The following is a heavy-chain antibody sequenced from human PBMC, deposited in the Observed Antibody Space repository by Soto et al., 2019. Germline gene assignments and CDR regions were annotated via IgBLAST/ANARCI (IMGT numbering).Heavy chain of an antibody. Sequence: QVQLQQRGAGLLRPSETLSLTCAVSTESLRGYYWTWIRQSPGKGLEWIGEISQSGFTNYNPSLEGWVTLSVDASKSEFSLPLTAMTGADTALYYCARGLFSSGWYSYFDPWGQGTPVTVSS. CDR3: ARGLFSSGWYSYFDP. V-gene: IGHV4-34*01. J-gene: IGHJ5*02. CDR1: TESLRGYY. CDR2: ISQSGFT. D-gene: IGHD6-19*01.